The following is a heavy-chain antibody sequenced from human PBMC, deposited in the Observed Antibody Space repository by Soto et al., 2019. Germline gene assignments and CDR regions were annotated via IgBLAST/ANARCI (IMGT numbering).Heavy chain of an antibody. D-gene: IGHD2-15*01. CDR1: GGSISSGGYY. CDR2: IYYSGST. CDR3: ARYPLLGYCSGGSCRDAFDI. J-gene: IGHJ3*02. V-gene: IGHV4-31*03. Sequence: PSETLSLTCTVSGGSISSGGYYWSWIRQHPGKGLEWIGYIYYSGSTYYNPSLKSRVTISVDTSKNQFSLKLSSVTAADTAVCYCARYPLLGYCSGGSCRDAFDIWGQGTMVPVSS.